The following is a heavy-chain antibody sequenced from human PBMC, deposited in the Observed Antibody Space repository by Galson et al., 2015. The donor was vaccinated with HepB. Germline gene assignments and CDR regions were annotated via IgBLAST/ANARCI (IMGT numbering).Heavy chain of an antibody. J-gene: IGHJ4*02. D-gene: IGHD3-16*01. Sequence: SVKVSCKASGYTFSNFGITWVRQAPGQGLEWLGLISVDNGKTHHAQKMQGRVTMATDTSTSTAYMELRTLRSDDTAVYFCARVVFDSLWGRYSSPRHFDYWGQGTLVTVSS. CDR1: GYTFSNFG. CDR2: ISVDNGKT. V-gene: IGHV1-18*01. CDR3: ARVVFDSLWGRYSSPRHFDY.